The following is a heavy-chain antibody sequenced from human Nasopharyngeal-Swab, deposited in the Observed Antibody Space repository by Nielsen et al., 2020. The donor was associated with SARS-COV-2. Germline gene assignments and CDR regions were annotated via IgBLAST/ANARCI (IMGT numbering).Heavy chain of an antibody. V-gene: IGHV4-34*01. D-gene: IGHD6-19*01. Sequence: GSLRLSCAVYGGSFSGYYWSWIRQPPGKGLEWIGEINHSGSTNYNPSLKSRVTISVDTSKNQFSLKLSSVTAAGTAVYYCARGNSGSGWTDFDYWGQGTLVTVSS. CDR1: GGSFSGYY. CDR3: ARGNSGSGWTDFDY. J-gene: IGHJ4*02. CDR2: INHSGST.